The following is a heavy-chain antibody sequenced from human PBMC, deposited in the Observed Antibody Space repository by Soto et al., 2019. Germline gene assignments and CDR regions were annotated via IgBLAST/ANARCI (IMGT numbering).Heavy chain of an antibody. CDR3: ASQVYYYNSSSNWFDP. Sequence: ASVKVACKASGYTFTSYDINWVRQAPGQGLEWIGGIIPIFGTANYVQKFKGRVTITADESTSTAYMELSSLRSEDTAVYYCASQVYYYNSSSNWFDPWGQGTLVTVS. V-gene: IGHV1-69*13. CDR1: GYTFTSYD. D-gene: IGHD3-22*01. CDR2: IIPIFGTA. J-gene: IGHJ5*02.